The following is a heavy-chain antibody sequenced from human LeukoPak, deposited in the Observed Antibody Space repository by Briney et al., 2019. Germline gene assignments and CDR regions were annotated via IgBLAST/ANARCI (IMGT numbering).Heavy chain of an antibody. Sequence: GGSLRLSCAASGFTFSSYEMNWVRQAPGKGLEWVSFIYSDNTHYSDSVKGRFTISRDNSKNTLYLQMNSLRADDTAVYYCAKDSSDYYFDYWGQGTLVTVSS. V-gene: IGHV3-66*03. D-gene: IGHD3-22*01. CDR3: AKDSSDYYFDY. CDR2: IYSDNT. CDR1: GFTFSSYE. J-gene: IGHJ4*02.